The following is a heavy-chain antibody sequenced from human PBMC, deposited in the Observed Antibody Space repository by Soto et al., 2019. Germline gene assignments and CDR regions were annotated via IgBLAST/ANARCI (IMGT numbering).Heavy chain of an antibody. CDR2: ISSHGRDI. D-gene: IGHD6-19*01. J-gene: IGHJ4*02. CDR1: GFTFTSDS. V-gene: IGHV3-21*06. CDR3: ARGAALAGKLDL. Sequence: EVQLVESGGGLVKPGGXVRLSCEASGFTFTSDSMTWVRQAPGKGLEWVSSISSHGRDIFYADSVKGRFTISRDNAKDSLHLQMNSLTGEDSAVYYCARGAALAGKLDLWGQGTLVTVSS.